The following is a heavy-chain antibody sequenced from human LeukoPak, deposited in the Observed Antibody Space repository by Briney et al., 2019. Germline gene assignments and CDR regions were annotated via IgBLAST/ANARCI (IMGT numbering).Heavy chain of an antibody. CDR3: ARAAENYGGRFDS. Sequence: GGSLRLSCAASVFTFGLYSMTWVRQAPGQGLEGVSLIDSNSNFMNYADSVKGRFTISRDNAKNSLYLQMNSLRAEDTAVYYCARAAENYGGRFDSWGQGTLVTVSS. D-gene: IGHD3-16*01. CDR2: IDSNSNFM. V-gene: IGHV3-21*01. J-gene: IGHJ4*02. CDR1: VFTFGLYS.